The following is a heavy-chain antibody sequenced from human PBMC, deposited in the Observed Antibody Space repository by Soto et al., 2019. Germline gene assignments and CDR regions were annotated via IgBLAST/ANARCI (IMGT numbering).Heavy chain of an antibody. Sequence: QVQLVQSGAEVKKPGASVKVSCKASGYTFTSYDINWVRQATGQGLEWMGWMNPNSGNTGYAQKVQGRVTMTRNTSISTAYMELSSLRSEETAVYYCARGFLNPYCTNGVCYADWFDPWGQGTLVTVSS. J-gene: IGHJ5*02. CDR1: GYTFTSYD. CDR2: MNPNSGNT. CDR3: ARGFLNPYCTNGVCYADWFDP. D-gene: IGHD2-8*01. V-gene: IGHV1-8*01.